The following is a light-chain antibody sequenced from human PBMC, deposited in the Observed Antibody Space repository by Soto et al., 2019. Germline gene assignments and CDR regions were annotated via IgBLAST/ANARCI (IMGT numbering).Light chain of an antibody. V-gene: IGKV1-5*03. CDR2: KAS. CDR1: QSVGTW. J-gene: IGKJ1*01. CDR3: QQYNSYSPT. Sequence: TQSPATLSVSPGEGVTITCRASQSVGTWLAWYQQKAGKAPNLLIYKASRLESGVPSRFSGSGSETEFTLTISGLQPGDSATYYCQQYNSYSPTFGQGTKVDIK.